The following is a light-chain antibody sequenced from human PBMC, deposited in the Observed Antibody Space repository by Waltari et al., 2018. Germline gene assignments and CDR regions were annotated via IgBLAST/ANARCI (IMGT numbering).Light chain of an antibody. CDR2: HAS. Sequence: EIVLTQSPSTLALSTGAKATFSCRASQSVGRFLAWYQQKPGQAPRVLIYHASIRATGIPDRFSGSGSGTDFSLTISELEPEDFAVYYCQKYVNLPATFGQGTKVEIK. J-gene: IGKJ1*01. CDR1: QSVGRF. V-gene: IGKV3-20*01. CDR3: QKYVNLPAT.